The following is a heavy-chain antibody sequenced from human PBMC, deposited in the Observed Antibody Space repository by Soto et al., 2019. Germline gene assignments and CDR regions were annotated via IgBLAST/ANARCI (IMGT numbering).Heavy chain of an antibody. Sequence: PVGSLRLSCAASGFTFSSYAMSWVSQAPGKGLEWVSAISGSGGSTYYADSVKGRFTISRNNSKNTLYLQMNSLRAEDTAVYYWAKFDSASDGYIWGQGTLVTVSS. V-gene: IGHV3-23*01. CDR2: ISGSGGST. D-gene: IGHD5-18*01. J-gene: IGHJ4*02. CDR3: AKFDSASDGYI. CDR1: GFTFSSYA.